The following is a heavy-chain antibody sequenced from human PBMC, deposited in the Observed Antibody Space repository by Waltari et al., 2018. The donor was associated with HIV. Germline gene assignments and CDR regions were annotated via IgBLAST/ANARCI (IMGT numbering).Heavy chain of an antibody. Sequence: EVQLLESGGGLVQPGGSLRLSCAASGFTFSNYAMNWVRQAPGKGREWGSAIRDRGVSTYYADSVKGRFTISRDNSKDTLYLQMNSLRAEDTAVYYCAKDLLGGGGGDYWGQGTLVTVSS. CDR1: GFTFSNYA. CDR2: IRDRGVST. CDR3: AKDLLGGGGGDY. D-gene: IGHD2-15*01. V-gene: IGHV3-23*01. J-gene: IGHJ4*02.